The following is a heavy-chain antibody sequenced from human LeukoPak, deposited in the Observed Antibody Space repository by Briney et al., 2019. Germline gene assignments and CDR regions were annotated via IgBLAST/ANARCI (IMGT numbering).Heavy chain of an antibody. J-gene: IGHJ6*03. D-gene: IGHD5-12*01. CDR2: IYYSGST. CDR3: ARARHSGYALLGDYYYMDV. V-gene: IGHV4-30-4*07. CDR1: GGSISSGGYS. Sequence: PSETLSLTCAVSGGSISSGGYSWSWIRQPPGKGLEWIGYIYYSGSTYYNPSLKSRVTISVDTSKNQFSLKLSSVTAADTAVYYCARARHSGYALLGDYYYMDVWGKGTTVTVSS.